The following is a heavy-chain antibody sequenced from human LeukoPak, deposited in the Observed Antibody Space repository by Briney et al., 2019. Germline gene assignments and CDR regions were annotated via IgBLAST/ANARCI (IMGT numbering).Heavy chain of an antibody. CDR1: GGSISSSNY. CDR3: ARDSLASALDY. V-gene: IGHV4-39*07. CDR2: IHYSGST. D-gene: IGHD2-21*01. J-gene: IGHJ4*02. Sequence: SETLSLTCTVSGGSISSSNYWAWIRQPPGKGLEWIGNIHYSGSTYYNPSLKSRVTISVDTSKNQFSLKLSSVTAADTAVYYCARDSLASALDYWGQGTLVTVSS.